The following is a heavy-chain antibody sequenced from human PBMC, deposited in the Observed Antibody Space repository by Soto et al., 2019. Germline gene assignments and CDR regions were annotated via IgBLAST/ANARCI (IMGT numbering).Heavy chain of an antibody. Sequence: SQPLSLTCLISGDSVSSNGACWNWIRQSPSRGLQSLGRIYYRSKWFHDYAASVESRMAINPDTSRNQFSLQLNYVTPEDTAVYYCARVHCSAGTCLDGLDFWGQGTTVTVSS. J-gene: IGHJ6*02. CDR2: IYYRSKWFH. CDR3: ARVHCSAGTCLDGLDF. D-gene: IGHD2-15*01. CDR1: GDSVSSNGAC. V-gene: IGHV6-1*01.